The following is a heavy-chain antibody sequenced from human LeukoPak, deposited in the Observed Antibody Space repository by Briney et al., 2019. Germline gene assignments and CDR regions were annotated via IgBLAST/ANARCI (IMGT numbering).Heavy chain of an antibody. D-gene: IGHD6-25*01. CDR2: IYYSGST. CDR3: VRRGQRLNPGLYYFDY. Sequence: SETLSLTCTVSGASISSGDYYWGWIRQSPGKGLEWIGTIYYSGSTNYNPSLKSRVTISVDTSENQFSLRLSSVTATDTAVYYCVRRGQRLNPGLYYFDYWGQGTLVTVSS. J-gene: IGHJ4*02. CDR1: GASISSGDYY. V-gene: IGHV4-39*01.